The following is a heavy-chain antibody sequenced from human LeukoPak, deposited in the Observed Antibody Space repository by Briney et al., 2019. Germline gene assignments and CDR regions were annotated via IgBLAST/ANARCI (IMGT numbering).Heavy chain of an antibody. D-gene: IGHD1-26*01. V-gene: IGHV3-66*01. CDR2: IYSGGST. Sequence: PGGSLRLSCAASEFSVGSNYMTWVRQAPGKGLEWVSLIYSGGSTYYADSVKGRFTISRDNSKNTLYLQMNSLRAEDTAVYYCARDKQVGATYFDYWGQGTLVTVSS. CDR1: EFSVGSNY. CDR3: ARDKQVGATYFDY. J-gene: IGHJ4*02.